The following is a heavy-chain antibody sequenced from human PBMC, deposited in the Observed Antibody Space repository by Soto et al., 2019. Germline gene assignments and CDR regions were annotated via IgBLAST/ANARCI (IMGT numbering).Heavy chain of an antibody. V-gene: IGHV5-51*01. CDR2: IYPGDSDT. J-gene: IGHJ5*01. D-gene: IGHD6-19*01. CDR3: ARGGIAVAGTGNWFDS. CDR1: GYSFTSYW. Sequence: GESLKISCRGSGYSFTSYWIGWVRQMPGKGLEWMGIIYPGDSDTRYSPSFQGQVTISADKSISTAYLQWSSLKASDTAMYYCARGGIAVAGTGNWFDSWGQGTLVTVSS.